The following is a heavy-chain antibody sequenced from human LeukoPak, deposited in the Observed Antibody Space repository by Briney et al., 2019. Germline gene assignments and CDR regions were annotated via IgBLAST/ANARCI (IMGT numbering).Heavy chain of an antibody. CDR1: GFTFSSYS. Sequence: GSLRLSCAASGFTFSSYSMNWVRQAPGKGLEWVSSISSSSSYIYYADSVKGRFTISRDNAKNSLYLQMNSLRAEDTAVYYCASKSSSSVTDYWGQGTLVTVSS. J-gene: IGHJ4*02. CDR3: ASKSSSSVTDY. D-gene: IGHD6-6*01. V-gene: IGHV3-21*01. CDR2: ISSSSSYI.